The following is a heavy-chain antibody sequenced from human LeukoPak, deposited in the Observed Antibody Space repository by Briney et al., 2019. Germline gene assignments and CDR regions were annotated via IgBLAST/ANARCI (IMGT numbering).Heavy chain of an antibody. CDR1: GFSLSTSGVG. CDR3: AHLHAYYDFWSGSGYFDY. J-gene: IGHJ4*02. Sequence: SGPTLVKPTQTLTLTCTFSGFSLSTSGVGVGWIRQPPGKALEWLALIYWNDDKRYSPSLKSRLTITKDTSKSQVVLTMTNMDPVDTATYYCAHLHAYYDFWSGSGYFDYWGQGTLVTVSS. D-gene: IGHD3-3*01. V-gene: IGHV2-5*01. CDR2: IYWNDDK.